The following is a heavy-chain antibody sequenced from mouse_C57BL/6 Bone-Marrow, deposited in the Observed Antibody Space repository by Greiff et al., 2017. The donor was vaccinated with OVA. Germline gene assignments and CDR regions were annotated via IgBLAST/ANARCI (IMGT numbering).Heavy chain of an antibody. CDR2: ISNLAYSI. V-gene: IGHV5-15*01. Sequence: EVHLVESGGGLVQPGGSLKLSCAASGFTFSDYGMAWVRQAPRKGPEWVAFISNLAYSIYYADTVTGRFTISRENAKNTLYLEMSSLRSEDTAMYYCARLSHYYGGPWFAYWGQGTLVTVSA. J-gene: IGHJ3*01. D-gene: IGHD1-2*01. CDR1: GFTFSDYG. CDR3: ARLSHYYGGPWFAY.